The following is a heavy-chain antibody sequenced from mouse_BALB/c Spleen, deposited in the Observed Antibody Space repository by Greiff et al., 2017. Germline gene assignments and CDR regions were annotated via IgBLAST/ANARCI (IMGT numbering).Heavy chain of an antibody. Sequence: EVKLMESGGGLVKPGGSLKLSCAASGFTFSDYYMYWVRQTPEKRLEWVATISDGGSYTYSPDSVKGRFTISRDNAKNNLYLQMSSLKSEDTAMYYCARDRVVATGYAMDYWGQGTSVTVSS. J-gene: IGHJ4*01. V-gene: IGHV5-4*02. CDR1: GFTFSDYY. CDR2: ISDGGSYT. D-gene: IGHD1-1*01. CDR3: ARDRVVATGYAMDY.